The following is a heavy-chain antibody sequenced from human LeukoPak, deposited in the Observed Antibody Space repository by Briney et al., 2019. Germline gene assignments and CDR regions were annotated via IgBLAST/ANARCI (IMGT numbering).Heavy chain of an antibody. Sequence: ASVKVSCNVSGNTFTSHYMHWVRQAPGQGLEWMGIIKPTDGRTTYAQKFQGRLTMTRDTSTNTVYMELSSLRFEDTAVYYCFSYNTDRNWSDPWGQGTLVTVSS. CDR2: IKPTDGRT. J-gene: IGHJ5*02. CDR1: GNTFTSHY. D-gene: IGHD3-3*01. CDR3: FSYNTDRNWSDP. V-gene: IGHV1-46*01.